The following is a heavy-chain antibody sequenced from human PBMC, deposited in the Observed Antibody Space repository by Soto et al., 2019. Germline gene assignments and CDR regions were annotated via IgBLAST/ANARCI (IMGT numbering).Heavy chain of an antibody. CDR2: IYYSGST. J-gene: IGHJ6*02. D-gene: IGHD3-3*01. V-gene: IGHV4-31*03. CDR1: GGSISSGGYY. Sequence: PSETLSLTCTVSGGSISSGGYYWSWIRQHPGKGLEWIGYIYYSGSTYYNTSLKSRVTISVDTSKNQFSLKLSSVTAADTAVYYCSRDRITIFGSYYYGMDVWGQGTTVTVSS. CDR3: SRDRITIFGSYYYGMDV.